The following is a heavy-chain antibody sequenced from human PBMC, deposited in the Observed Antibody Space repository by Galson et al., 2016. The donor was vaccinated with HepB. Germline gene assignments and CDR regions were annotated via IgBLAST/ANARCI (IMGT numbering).Heavy chain of an antibody. J-gene: IGHJ2*01. CDR2: TYYRSKWYN. D-gene: IGHD3-10*01. CDR1: GDSVSSTTTA. Sequence: CAISGDSVSSTTTAWNWIRQSPSRGLEWLGMTYYRSKWYNDYALSVKSRIAINPDTSKSQFSLQLSSVTPEDTAVYYCARGGRSHFDLWGRGTLVTVSS. V-gene: IGHV6-1*01. CDR3: ARGGRSHFDL.